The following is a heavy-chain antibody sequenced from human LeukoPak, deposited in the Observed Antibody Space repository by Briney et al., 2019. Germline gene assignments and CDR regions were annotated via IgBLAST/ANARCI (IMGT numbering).Heavy chain of an antibody. Sequence: SETLSLSCTVSGGSISSSGFYWGWIRQPPGKGLEWIGSIYYTGSTYYNPSLKSRVTISVDTSKNQLSLKLSSVSAADTAVYDCARTHSGSYYGLDYWGQGTLVTVSS. CDR2: IYYTGST. J-gene: IGHJ4*02. CDR3: ARTHSGSYYGLDY. D-gene: IGHD1-26*01. CDR1: GGSISSSGFY. V-gene: IGHV4-39*01.